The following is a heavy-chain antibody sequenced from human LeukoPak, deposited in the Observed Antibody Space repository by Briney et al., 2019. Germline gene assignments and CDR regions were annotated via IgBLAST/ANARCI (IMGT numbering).Heavy chain of an antibody. CDR3: ATVYYDYVWGSYRFDY. CDR2: IYYSGST. V-gene: IGHV4-39*01. D-gene: IGHD3-16*02. Sequence: SETLSLTCTVSGGSLSSSSYYWGWIRQPPGKGLEWIGSIYYSGSTYYNPSLKSRVTISVDTSKNQFSLKLSSVTAADTAVYYCATVYYDYVWGSYRFDYWGQGTLVTVSS. CDR1: GGSLSSSSYY. J-gene: IGHJ4*02.